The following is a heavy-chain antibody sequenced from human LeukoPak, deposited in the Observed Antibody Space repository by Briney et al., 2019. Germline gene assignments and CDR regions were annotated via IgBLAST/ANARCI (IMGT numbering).Heavy chain of an antibody. CDR1: GFSFSNYG. J-gene: IGHJ6*03. CDR3: ARESGAGGYYSYSKMDV. D-gene: IGHD7-27*01. V-gene: IGHV3-21*01. CDR2: ISSSGGYI. Sequence: TGGSLRLSCAASGFSFSNYGMNWVRQAPGKGLEWVSSISSSGGYIYHTDSVKGRFTISRDNAKNSLSLQMNSLRAEDTAAYYCARESGAGGYYSYSKMDVWGIGTTVTVSS.